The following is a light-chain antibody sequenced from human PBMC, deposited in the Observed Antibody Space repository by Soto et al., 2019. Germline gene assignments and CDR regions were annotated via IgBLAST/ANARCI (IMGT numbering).Light chain of an antibody. J-gene: IGKJ1*01. CDR2: AVS. V-gene: IGKV1-39*01. CDR3: QQSNFFPWT. Sequence: DVQMTQSPSSLSASIGDRVTITCRASQTITNYLNWYRQKPGKAPELLIYAVSSLHSGVPSRFSGSGSGTDFTLTISSLQTEDFETYSCQQSNFFPWTFGQGTQVE. CDR1: QTITNY.